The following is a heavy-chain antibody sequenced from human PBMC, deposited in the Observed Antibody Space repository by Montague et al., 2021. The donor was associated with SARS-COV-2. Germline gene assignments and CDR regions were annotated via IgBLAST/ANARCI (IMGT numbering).Heavy chain of an antibody. J-gene: IGHJ4*02. CDR1: GDSVSSNIAT. CDR3: ARIPVGSKYYFDF. Sequence: CAISGDSVSSNIATWNWIRQSPSRGFEWLGRTYYRSKWYNDYAESVKSRITIDPDTSKHQFSLHLNSVTPEDTAVYYCARIPVGSKYYFDFWGQGILVTVSS. CDR2: TYYRSKWYN. D-gene: IGHD2-2*01. V-gene: IGHV6-1*01.